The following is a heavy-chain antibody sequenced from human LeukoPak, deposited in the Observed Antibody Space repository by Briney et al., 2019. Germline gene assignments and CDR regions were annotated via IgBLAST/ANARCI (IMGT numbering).Heavy chain of an antibody. CDR1: GFTSSSYE. CDR3: ARDGRFLEWLFLDY. J-gene: IGHJ4*02. D-gene: IGHD3-3*01. CDR2: ISSSGSTI. Sequence: PGGSLRLSCAASGFTSSSYEMNWVRQAPGKGLEWVSYISSSGSTIYYADSVKGRFTISRDNAKNSLYLQMNSLRAEDTAVYYCARDGRFLEWLFLDYWGQGTLVTVSS. V-gene: IGHV3-48*03.